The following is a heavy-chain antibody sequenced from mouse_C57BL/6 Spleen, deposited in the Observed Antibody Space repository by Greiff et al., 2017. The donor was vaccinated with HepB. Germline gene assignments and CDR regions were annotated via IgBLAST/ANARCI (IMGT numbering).Heavy chain of an antibody. CDR2: IHPNSGST. CDR1: GYTFTSYW. V-gene: IGHV1-64*01. CDR3: ARTSSGYRVFFDY. J-gene: IGHJ2*01. D-gene: IGHD3-2*02. Sequence: VQLQQPGAELVKPGASVKLSCKASGYTFTSYWMHWVKQRPGQGLEWIGMIHPNSGSTNYNEKFKSKATLTVDKSSSTAYMQLSSLTSEDSAVYYCARTSSGYRVFFDYWGQGTTLTVSS.